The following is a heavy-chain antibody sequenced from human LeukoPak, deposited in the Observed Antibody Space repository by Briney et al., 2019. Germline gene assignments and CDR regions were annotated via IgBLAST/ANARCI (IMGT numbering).Heavy chain of an antibody. D-gene: IGHD2-15*01. Sequence: GGSLRLSCEASGFTFINYAMSWVRQAPGKGLEWVSVSGGDNTGTYYADSVKGRFTISRDISKNTLYLQMNSLKAEDTAVYYCVKAMGGYCSGGSGYTFDYWGQGTLVTVSS. CDR1: GFTFINYA. CDR3: VKAMGGYCSGGSGYTFDY. J-gene: IGHJ4*02. V-gene: IGHV3-23*01. CDR2: SGGDNTGT.